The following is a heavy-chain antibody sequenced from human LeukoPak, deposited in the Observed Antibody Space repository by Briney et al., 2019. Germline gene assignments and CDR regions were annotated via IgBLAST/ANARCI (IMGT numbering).Heavy chain of an antibody. D-gene: IGHD3-22*01. CDR3: ARDFSYYDSSGYDY. Sequence: SETLSLTCTVSGGSISSYYWSWLRQPAGKGLEWIGRIYTSGSTNYNPSLKSRVTMSVDTSKNQFSLKLSSVTAADTAVYYCARDFSYYDSSGYDYWGQGTLVTVSS. V-gene: IGHV4-4*07. CDR1: GGSISSYY. J-gene: IGHJ4*02. CDR2: IYTSGST.